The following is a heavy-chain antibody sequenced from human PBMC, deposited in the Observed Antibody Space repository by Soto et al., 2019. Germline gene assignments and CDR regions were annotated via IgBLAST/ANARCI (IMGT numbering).Heavy chain of an antibody. CDR2: IYYSGST. J-gene: IGHJ6*02. CDR1: GGSVSSGSYY. V-gene: IGHV4-61*01. D-gene: IGHD3-3*01. Sequence: QVQLQESGPGLVKPSETLSLTCTVSGGSVSSGSYYWSWIRQPPGKGLEWIGYIYYSGSTNYNPSLKSRVTISVDTSKNQFSLKLSSVTAADTAVYYCARGSDFWSGYYIPDYYYGMDVRGQGTTVTVSS. CDR3: ARGSDFWSGYYIPDYYYGMDV.